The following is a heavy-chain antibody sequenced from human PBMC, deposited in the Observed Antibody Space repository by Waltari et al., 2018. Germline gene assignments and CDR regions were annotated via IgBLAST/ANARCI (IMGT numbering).Heavy chain of an antibody. Sequence: EVQLLESGGDLVQPGGSLRLSCAASGFPFTTHAMTWVRQAPGKGVGWVSVITGRGDATYYAGSVKGRFTISRDNSRNTLNLHMSSLRAEDTATYYCAKNEKFCIKAACYDSWGQGTLVTVSS. CDR1: GFPFTTHA. CDR3: AKNEKFCIKAACYDS. J-gene: IGHJ4*02. CDR2: ITGRGDAT. D-gene: IGHD2-8*01. V-gene: IGHV3-23*01.